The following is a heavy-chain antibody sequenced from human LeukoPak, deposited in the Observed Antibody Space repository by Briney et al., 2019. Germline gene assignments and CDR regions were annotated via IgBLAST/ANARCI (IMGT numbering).Heavy chain of an antibody. CDR1: GYTFTSYA. CDR2: INTNTGNP. Sequence: ASVKVSCKASGYTFTSYAMNWVRQAPGQGLEWMGWINTNTGNPTYAQGFTGRFVFSLDTSVSTAYLQISSLKAEDTAVYYCARAPSSGWYFRLGYYYYMDVWGKGTTVTVSS. CDR3: ARAPSSGWYFRLGYYYYMDV. V-gene: IGHV7-4-1*02. J-gene: IGHJ6*03. D-gene: IGHD6-19*01.